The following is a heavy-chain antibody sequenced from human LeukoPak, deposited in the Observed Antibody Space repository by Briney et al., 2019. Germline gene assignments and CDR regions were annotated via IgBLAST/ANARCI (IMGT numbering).Heavy chain of an antibody. CDR1: GFTFSRYY. V-gene: IGHV3-7*01. CDR3: ARVYGSGSYDYFDY. CDR2: IKQDGSEK. Sequence: PGGSLRLSCAASGFTFSRYYMNWVRQAPGKGLEWVANIKQDGSEKYYVDSVKGRFTISRDNAKNSLYLQMNSLRAEDTAVYYCARVYGSGSYDYFDYWGQGTLVTVSS. J-gene: IGHJ4*02. D-gene: IGHD3-10*01.